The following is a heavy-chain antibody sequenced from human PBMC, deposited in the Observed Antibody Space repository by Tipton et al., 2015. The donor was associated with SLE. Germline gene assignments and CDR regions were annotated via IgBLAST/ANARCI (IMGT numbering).Heavy chain of an antibody. D-gene: IGHD3-3*01. CDR2: IYYSGST. CDR3: ARTTIFGGHYYYYMDV. V-gene: IGHV4-61*01. CDR1: GGSISSGSYY. J-gene: IGHJ6*03. Sequence: TLSLTCTVSGGSISSGSYYWSWIRQPPGKGLEWIGYIYYSGSTNYNPSLKSRVTISVDTSKNQFSLKLSSVTAADTAVYYCARTTIFGGHYYYYMDVWGKGTTVTVSS.